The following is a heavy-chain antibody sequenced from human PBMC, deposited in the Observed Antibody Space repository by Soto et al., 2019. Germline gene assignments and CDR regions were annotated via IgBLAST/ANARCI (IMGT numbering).Heavy chain of an antibody. V-gene: IGHV4-59*01. D-gene: IGHD4-17*01. Sequence: QVQLQESGPGLVKPSETLSLTCTVSGGSMRSYYWTWIRQPPGKGLEWIGYLSFTGRTDYNPSLKXXVNISLDTSKNQFSLRLDSVTAADTAVYYCARDRDYGDYDYWGQGTLVTVSS. J-gene: IGHJ4*02. CDR3: ARDRDYGDYDY. CDR1: GGSMRSYY. CDR2: LSFTGRT.